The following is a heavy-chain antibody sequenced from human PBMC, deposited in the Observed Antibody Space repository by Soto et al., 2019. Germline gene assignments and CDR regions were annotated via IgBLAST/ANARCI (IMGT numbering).Heavy chain of an antibody. D-gene: IGHD2-15*01. V-gene: IGHV4-59*01. CDR2: IYYSGST. CDR3: ARAPEYCSGGSCYEYAFDI. J-gene: IGHJ3*02. Sequence: QVQLQESGPGLVKPSETLSLTCTVSGGSISSYYWSWIRQPPGKGLEWIGYIYYSGSTNYNPSLKSRVTISVDTSKNQFSLKLSSVTAADTAVYYCARAPEYCSGGSCYEYAFDIWGQGTMVTVSS. CDR1: GGSISSYY.